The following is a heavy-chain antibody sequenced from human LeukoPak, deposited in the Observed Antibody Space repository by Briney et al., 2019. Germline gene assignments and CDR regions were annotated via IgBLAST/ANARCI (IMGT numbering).Heavy chain of an antibody. Sequence: TGGSLRLSCAASGFTFSSYGMHCVRQAPGKGLEWVAVISYDGSNKYYADSVKGRFTISRDNSKSTLYLQMNSLRAEDTAVYYCAKAMVRFLEWLPNGMDVWGQGTTVTVSS. D-gene: IGHD3-3*01. CDR1: GFTFSSYG. J-gene: IGHJ6*02. CDR3: AKAMVRFLEWLPNGMDV. CDR2: ISYDGSNK. V-gene: IGHV3-30*18.